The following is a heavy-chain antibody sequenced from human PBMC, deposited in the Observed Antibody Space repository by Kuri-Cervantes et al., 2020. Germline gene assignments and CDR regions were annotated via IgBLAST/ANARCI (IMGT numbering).Heavy chain of an antibody. J-gene: IGHJ3*02. Sequence: GGSLRLSCAASGFTFSNAWMSWVRQAPGKGLEWVSAISWNSGSIGYADSVKGRFTISRDNAKNSLYLQMNSLRAEDTALYYCAKAGHYGDNNAFDIWGQGTMVTVSS. CDR1: GFTFSNAW. CDR2: ISWNSGSI. CDR3: AKAGHYGDNNAFDI. D-gene: IGHD4-17*01. V-gene: IGHV3-9*01.